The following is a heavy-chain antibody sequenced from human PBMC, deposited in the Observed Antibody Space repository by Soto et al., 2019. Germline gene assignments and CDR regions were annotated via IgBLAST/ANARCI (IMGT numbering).Heavy chain of an antibody. J-gene: IGHJ4*02. CDR2: ISAYNGDT. D-gene: IGHD2-15*01. CDR1: GYTFTNYG. CDR3: ARGPAGGLRGGVSY. Sequence: ASVKVSCKTPGYTFTNYGITWVRQAPGQGLKWMGWISAYNGDTNYAQKFQGRVIMTTDTSTTTAYMELRSLRSDDTAVYYCARGPAGGLRGGVSYWGQGTLVTVSS. V-gene: IGHV1-18*04.